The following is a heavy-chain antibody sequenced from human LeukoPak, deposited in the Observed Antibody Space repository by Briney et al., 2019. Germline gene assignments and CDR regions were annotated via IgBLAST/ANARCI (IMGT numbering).Heavy chain of an antibody. CDR2: INPSGGST. CDR3: ARDGGTVVTHWYFDL. Sequence: ASVKVSCKASGYTFTSYYMHWVRQAPGQGLEWMGIINPSGGSTSYAQKFQGRVTMTRDTSTSTVYMELSSLRSEDTAVYYCARDGGTVVTHWYFDLWGRGTLVTVSS. J-gene: IGHJ2*01. D-gene: IGHD4-23*01. V-gene: IGHV1-46*01. CDR1: GYTFTSYY.